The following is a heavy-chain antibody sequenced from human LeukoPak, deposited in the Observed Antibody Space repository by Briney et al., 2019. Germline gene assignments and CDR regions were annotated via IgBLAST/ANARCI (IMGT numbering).Heavy chain of an antibody. D-gene: IGHD6-13*01. J-gene: IGHJ4*02. CDR1: GFTFSSYS. CDR3: ARAVGSSSWYFFDY. V-gene: IGHV3-21*01. Sequence: GGSLRLSCAASGFTFSSYSMNWVRQAPGKGLEWVSSISSSSSYIYYADSVKGRFTISRDNAKNSLYLQMNSLRAEDTAVYYCARAVGSSSWYFFDYWGQGTPVTVSS. CDR2: ISSSSSYI.